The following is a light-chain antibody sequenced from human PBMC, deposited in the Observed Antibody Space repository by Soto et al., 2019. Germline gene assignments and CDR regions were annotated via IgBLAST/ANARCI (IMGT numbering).Light chain of an antibody. Sequence: EIVLTQSPGTLSLSPGERATLSYRASQSVSSSYLAWYQQKPGQAPRLLIYGASSRATGIPDRFSGSGSGTDFTLTISRLEPEDFAVYYCQQYGSSPTFGGVTKVEIK. CDR3: QQYGSSPT. J-gene: IGKJ4*01. CDR1: QSVSSSY. CDR2: GAS. V-gene: IGKV3-20*01.